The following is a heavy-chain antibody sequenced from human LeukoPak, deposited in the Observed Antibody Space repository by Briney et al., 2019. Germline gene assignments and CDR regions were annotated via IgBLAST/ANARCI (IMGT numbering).Heavy chain of an antibody. CDR3: AKDFIAGAVGGGY. J-gene: IGHJ4*02. CDR2: IRYDGSNK. D-gene: IGHD6-19*01. Sequence: PGGSLRLSCAASGFTFSSYGMHWVRQAPGKGLEWVAFIRYDGSNKYYADSVKGRFTISRDDSKNTLYLQMNSLRAEDTAVYYWAKDFIAGAVGGGYWGQEPLVTVSS. V-gene: IGHV3-30*02. CDR1: GFTFSSYG.